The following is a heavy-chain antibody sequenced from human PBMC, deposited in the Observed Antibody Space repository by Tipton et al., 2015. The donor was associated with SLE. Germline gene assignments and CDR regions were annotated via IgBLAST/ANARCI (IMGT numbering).Heavy chain of an antibody. CDR3: AGGNFSLNY. CDR1: GGSISSYY. CDR2: IYYSGST. Sequence: LRLSCTVSGGSISSYYWSWIRQPPGKGLEWIGYIYYSGSTNYNPSLKSQVTISVDTSKNQFSLKLSSVTAADTAVYYCAGGNFSLNYWVQGALVTVSS. V-gene: IGHV4-59*08. D-gene: IGHD3-16*01. J-gene: IGHJ4*02.